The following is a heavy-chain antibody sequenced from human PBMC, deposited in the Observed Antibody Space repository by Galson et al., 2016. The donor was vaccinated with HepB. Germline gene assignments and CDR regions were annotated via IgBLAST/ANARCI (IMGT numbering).Heavy chain of an antibody. D-gene: IGHD2-21*02. Sequence: ETLSLTCNVSGGSISSYFWSWIRQPPGKGLEWIGYIYKSGSTDYSPSLKSRVTVSLDTSKNQVSLRLRSVTAADTAVYYCARGVTGTPYFDFWGQGALVTVSS. CDR1: GGSISSYF. J-gene: IGHJ4*02. V-gene: IGHV4-59*01. CDR2: IYKSGST. CDR3: ARGVTGTPYFDF.